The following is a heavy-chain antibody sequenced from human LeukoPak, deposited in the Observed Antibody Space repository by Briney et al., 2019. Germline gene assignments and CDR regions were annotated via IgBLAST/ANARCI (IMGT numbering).Heavy chain of an antibody. J-gene: IGHJ3*02. CDR3: AKDYYDSSGYYNDAFDM. CDR2: ISYDGSNK. Sequence: GGSLRLSCAASGFTFSYYGMHWVRQAPGKGLEWVAVISYDGSNKYYAESVKGRFTISRDNSKNTLYLQMNSLRAEDTGVYYCAKDYYDSSGYYNDAFDMWGQGTMVTVPS. V-gene: IGHV3-30*18. D-gene: IGHD3-22*01. CDR1: GFTFSYYG.